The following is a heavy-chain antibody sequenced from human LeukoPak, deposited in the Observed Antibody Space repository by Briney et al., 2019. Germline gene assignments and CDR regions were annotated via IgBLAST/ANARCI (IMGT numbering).Heavy chain of an antibody. CDR1: GYTFTSYY. D-gene: IGHD3-3*01. CDR3: ARDHNRQSLYYDFWSAPRGPWFDP. Sequence: WASVKVSCKASGYTFTSYYMHGVRQAPGQGLEWMGIINPSGGSTSYAQKFQGRVTMTRDTSTSTVYMELSSLRSEDTAVYYCARDHNRQSLYYDFWSAPRGPWFDPWGQGTLVTVSS. J-gene: IGHJ5*02. CDR2: INPSGGST. V-gene: IGHV1-46*01.